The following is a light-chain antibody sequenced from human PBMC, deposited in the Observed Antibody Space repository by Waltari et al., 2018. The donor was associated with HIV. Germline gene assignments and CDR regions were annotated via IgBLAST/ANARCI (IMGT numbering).Light chain of an antibody. CDR2: TAS. V-gene: IGKV1-39*01. CDR1: QNIKLY. CDR3: QQAYSGPFV. J-gene: IGKJ1*01. Sequence: QMTQSPSFLAASVGDRVTITCRASQNIKLYLNWYQQKPGKAPRLLIYTASSLQSGVPSRFIGSASGTNFTLTISSQHPEDYAAYYCQQAYSGPFVFGPGTKVEVK.